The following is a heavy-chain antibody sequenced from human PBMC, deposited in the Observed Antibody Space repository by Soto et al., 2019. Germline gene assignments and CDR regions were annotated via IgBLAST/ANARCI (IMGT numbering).Heavy chain of an antibody. V-gene: IGHV4-4*02. J-gene: IGHJ5*02. D-gene: IGHD3-16*01. CDR1: GGSISSSNW. Sequence: SETLSLTCVASGGSISSSNWWNWVRQPPGKGLEWIGEISHSGSINYSPTLKSRAIISVDKSKNQLSLRLTSVTAAYTAIYYCARARQYYDCELDPWGQGTLVTVSS. CDR2: ISHSGSI. CDR3: ARARQYYDCELDP.